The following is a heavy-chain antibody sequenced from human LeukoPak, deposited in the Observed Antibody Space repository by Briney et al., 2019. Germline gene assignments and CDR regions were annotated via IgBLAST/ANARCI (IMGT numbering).Heavy chain of an antibody. V-gene: IGHV3-30*18. Sequence: GGSLRLSCAASGFTFSSYGMHWVRQAPGKGLEWVAVISYDGSNKYYADSVKGRFTISRDNSKNTLYLQMNSLRAEDTAVYYCAKDGARIAAAGPNFDYWGQGTLVTVSS. CDR3: AKDGARIAAAGPNFDY. J-gene: IGHJ4*02. CDR2: ISYDGSNK. D-gene: IGHD6-13*01. CDR1: GFTFSSYG.